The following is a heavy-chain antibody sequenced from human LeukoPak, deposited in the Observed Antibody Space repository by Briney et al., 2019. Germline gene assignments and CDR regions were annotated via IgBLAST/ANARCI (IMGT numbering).Heavy chain of an antibody. CDR1: GGSFSGYY. CDR3: AREGTRSSGYLYY. CDR2: INHSGSI. D-gene: IGHD3-22*01. J-gene: IGHJ4*02. Sequence: SETLSLTCDVYGGSFSGYYWSWIRQPPGKGLEWIGEINHSGSITYNPSLKSRVTISVDTSKNQFALKLRSVTAADTAVYYCAREGTRSSGYLYYWGQGTLVTVSS. V-gene: IGHV4-34*01.